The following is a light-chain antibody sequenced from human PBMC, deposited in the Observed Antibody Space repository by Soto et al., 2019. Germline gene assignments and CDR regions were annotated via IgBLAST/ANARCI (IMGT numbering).Light chain of an antibody. J-gene: IGKJ4*01. V-gene: IGKV3D-20*02. Sequence: EVVLTQSPGTLSLSPGERATLSCRASQSIDSSSLAWYQQTPGQTPRLLIYGASTRATGVSDRFSGSGSGTDFTLTISSLEPEDFAVYYCQQRFIWPPVTFGGGTNVEIK. CDR1: QSIDSSS. CDR3: QQRFIWPPVT. CDR2: GAS.